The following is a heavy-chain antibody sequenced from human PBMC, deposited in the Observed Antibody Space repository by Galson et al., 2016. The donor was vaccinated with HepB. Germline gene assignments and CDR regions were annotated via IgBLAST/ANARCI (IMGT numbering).Heavy chain of an antibody. CDR3: ARSPRGWLEYDY. D-gene: IGHD3-22*01. Sequence: PALVKPTQTLTLTCTFSGFSLSTSGVYVSWIRQPPGKALEWLVRIDWNDNKYYRTSLKTRLTVSKDTSKNQVVLTMTNMDPVDTATYYCARSPRGWLEYDYWGQGMLVTVSS. V-gene: IGHV2-70*11. J-gene: IGHJ4*02. CDR1: GFSLSTSGVY. CDR2: IDWNDNK.